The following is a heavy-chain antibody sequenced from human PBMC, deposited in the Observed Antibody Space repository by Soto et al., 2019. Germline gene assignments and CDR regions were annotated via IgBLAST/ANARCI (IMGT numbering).Heavy chain of an antibody. CDR1: GFSFSNYW. CDR3: AKDALRGTMTYGMDV. V-gene: IGHV3-30*02. Sequence: GGSLRLSCAASGFSFSNYWMTWVRQAPGKGLEWVANIKNDGSNKYYADSVKGRFTISRDNSKNTLYLQMNSLRAEDTAVYYCAKDALRGTMTYGMDVWGQGTTVTVSS. D-gene: IGHD3-22*01. J-gene: IGHJ6*02. CDR2: IKNDGSNK.